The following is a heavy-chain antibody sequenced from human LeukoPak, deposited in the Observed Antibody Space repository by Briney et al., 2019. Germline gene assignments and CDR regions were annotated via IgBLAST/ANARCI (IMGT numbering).Heavy chain of an antibody. V-gene: IGHV4-34*01. Sequence: PSETLSLTCGVSGGSFSEYYWSWIRQPPGKGLEWIGEVSHSGSTNDNPSLKSRLTMSADPSKKQFFLNVTSLSAADTAVYYCARGKWARGPLRYYYMDVWGKGTTVIVSS. CDR3: ARGKWARGPLRYYYMDV. J-gene: IGHJ6*03. D-gene: IGHD3-10*01. CDR1: GGSFSEYY. CDR2: VSHSGST.